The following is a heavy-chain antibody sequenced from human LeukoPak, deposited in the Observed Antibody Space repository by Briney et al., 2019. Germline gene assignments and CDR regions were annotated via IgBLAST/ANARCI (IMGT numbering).Heavy chain of an antibody. J-gene: IGHJ5*02. Sequence: SETLSLTCTVSGDSFSYFYWSWIRQPPGKGLEWIGYIYNSGSTNYNPSLKSRVTISLDTSKNQFSLKLSSVTAADTAVYYCASVGSGSSNWFDPWGQGTLVTVSS. D-gene: IGHD3-10*01. V-gene: IGHV4-59*01. CDR1: GDSFSYFY. CDR2: IYNSGST. CDR3: ASVGSGSSNWFDP.